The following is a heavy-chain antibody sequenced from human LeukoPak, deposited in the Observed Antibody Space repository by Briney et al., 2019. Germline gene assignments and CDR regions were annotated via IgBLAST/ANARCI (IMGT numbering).Heavy chain of an antibody. CDR1: GGTFSSYA. CDR3: ASYGSGSRSLRFDY. V-gene: IGHV1-69*13. J-gene: IGHJ4*02. CDR2: IIPIFGTA. Sequence: GASVKVSCKASGGTFSSYAISWVRQAPGQGLEWMGGIIPIFGTANYAQKFQGRVTITADESTSTAYMELSSLRSEDTAVYYCASYGSGSRSLRFDYWGQGTLVTVSS. D-gene: IGHD3-10*01.